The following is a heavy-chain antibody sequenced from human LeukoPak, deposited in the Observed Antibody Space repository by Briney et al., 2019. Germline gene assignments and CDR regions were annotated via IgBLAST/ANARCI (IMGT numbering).Heavy chain of an antibody. CDR2: ISVGGGAT. CDR1: GFALNNFA. CDR3: AKQAAGSSTWRSQHFDR. Sequence: PGGSLRLSCGASGFALNNFAMTWVRQAPGKGLEWLSVISVGGGATHYADSVKGRFTISRDNSKDTVYLQMDSLRAEDTAIYFCAKQAAGSSTWRSQHFDRWGQGTLVTVSS. D-gene: IGHD2-2*01. J-gene: IGHJ4*02. V-gene: IGHV3-23*01.